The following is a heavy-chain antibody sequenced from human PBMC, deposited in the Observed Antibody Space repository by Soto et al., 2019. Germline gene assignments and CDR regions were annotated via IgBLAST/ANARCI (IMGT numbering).Heavy chain of an antibody. J-gene: IGHJ4*02. CDR3: AKDRNYPRDQFHY. Sequence: EVQLLESGGGLVQPGGSLRLSCAASGFTFSTYALSWVRQAPGKGLEWVSAISANGQGIYYADSVRGRFTIFRDNSKNTIFLHMDSLRAEDTAVYYCAKDRNYPRDQFHYWGQGTLVTVSS. V-gene: IGHV3-23*01. D-gene: IGHD1-7*01. CDR1: GFTFSTYA. CDR2: ISANGQGI.